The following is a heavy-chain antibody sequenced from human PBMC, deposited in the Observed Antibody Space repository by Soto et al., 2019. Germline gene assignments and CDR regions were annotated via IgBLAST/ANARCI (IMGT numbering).Heavy chain of an antibody. CDR2: ISYDGSNK. J-gene: IGHJ4*02. Sequence: PGGSLRLSCAASGFTFSSYGMHWVRQAPGKGLEWVAVISYDGSNKYYADSVKGRFTISRDNSKNTLYLQMNSLRPEDTAVYYCAKAPAIVLVPAAMGGDYWGQGTLVTVS. CDR3: AKAPAIVLVPAAMGGDY. CDR1: GFTFSSYG. D-gene: IGHD2-2*01. V-gene: IGHV3-30*18.